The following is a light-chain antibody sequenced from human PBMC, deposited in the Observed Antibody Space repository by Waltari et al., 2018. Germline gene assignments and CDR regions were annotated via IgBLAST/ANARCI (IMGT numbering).Light chain of an antibody. CDR2: LNSDGSQ. V-gene: IGLV4-69*01. CDR1: SGHSSYA. CDR3: QTWGTGIRWV. Sequence: QLVLTQSPSASASLGASVKLTCTLSSGHSSYAIARHQQQPEKGPRYLMKLNSDGSQSKGDGIPDRFSGSSSGAERYLTISSLQSEDEADYYCQTWGTGIRWVFGGGTKLTVL. J-gene: IGLJ3*02.